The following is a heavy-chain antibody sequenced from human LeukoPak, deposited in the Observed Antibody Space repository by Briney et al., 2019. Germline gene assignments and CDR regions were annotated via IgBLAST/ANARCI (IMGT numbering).Heavy chain of an antibody. CDR1: GFTFSSYG. V-gene: IGHV3-30*18. CDR3: AKDQGTAMVDRPDY. Sequence: PGGSLRLSCAASGFTFSSYGMHWVRQAPGKGLEWVAVISYDGSNKYYADSVKGRFTISRDNSKNTLYLQMNSLRAEDTALYYCAKDQGTAMVDRPDYWGQGTLVTVSS. CDR2: ISYDGSNK. J-gene: IGHJ4*02. D-gene: IGHD5-18*01.